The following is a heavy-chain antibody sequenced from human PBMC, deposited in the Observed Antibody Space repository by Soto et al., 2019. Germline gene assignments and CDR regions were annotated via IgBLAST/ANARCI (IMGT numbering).Heavy chain of an antibody. CDR1: CGSISSGDYY. D-gene: IGHD5-18*01. Sequence: SETLSLTCTVSCGSISSGDYYWSWIRQPPGKGLEWIGYIYYSGSTYYNPSLKSRVTISVDTSKNQFSLKLSSVTAADTAVYYCARLIYSYGSYYFDYWGQGTLVTV. V-gene: IGHV4-30-4*01. CDR3: ARLIYSYGSYYFDY. CDR2: IYYSGST. J-gene: IGHJ4*02.